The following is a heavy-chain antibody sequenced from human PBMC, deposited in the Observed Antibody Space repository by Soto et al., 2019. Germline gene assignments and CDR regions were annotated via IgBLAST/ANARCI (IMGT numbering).Heavy chain of an antibody. CDR1: GGSFSGYY. CDR3: ASGLGGVQH. V-gene: IGHV4-34*01. CDR2: LYDSGSI. J-gene: IGHJ1*01. Sequence: PSETLSLTCAVYGGSFSGYYCSWIRQPPGKGLEWIGELYDSGSINYNASLKSRVSISVDTSKNQFSLKLSSVTAADTAVYYCASGLGGVQHWGQGTLVTVSS.